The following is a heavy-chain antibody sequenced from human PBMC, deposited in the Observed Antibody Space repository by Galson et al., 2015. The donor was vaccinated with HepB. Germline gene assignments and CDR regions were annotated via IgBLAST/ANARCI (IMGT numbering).Heavy chain of an antibody. CDR2: INPSGGST. CDR3: ARDLNRRWLQSYFDY. J-gene: IGHJ4*02. CDR1: GYTFTSYY. D-gene: IGHD5-24*01. Sequence: SVKVSCKASGYTFTSYYMHWVRQAPGQGLEWMGIINPSGGSTSYAQKFQGRVTMTRDTSTSTVYMELSSLRSEDTAVYYCARDLNRRWLQSYFDYRGQGTLVTVSS. V-gene: IGHV1-46*01.